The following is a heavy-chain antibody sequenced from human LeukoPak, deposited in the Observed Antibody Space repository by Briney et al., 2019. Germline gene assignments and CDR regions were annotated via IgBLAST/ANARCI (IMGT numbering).Heavy chain of an antibody. CDR1: GYTFTSYA. V-gene: IGHV7-4-1*02. Sequence: GASVKVSCKASGYTFTSYAMNWVRQAPGQGLEWRGWINTNTGNPTYAQGFTGRFVFSLDTSVSTAYLQISSLKAEDTAVYYCARELTYYYDSSGYYSSDLGDYWGQGTLVTVSS. CDR3: ARELTYYYDSSGYYSSDLGDY. D-gene: IGHD3-22*01. CDR2: INTNTGNP. J-gene: IGHJ4*02.